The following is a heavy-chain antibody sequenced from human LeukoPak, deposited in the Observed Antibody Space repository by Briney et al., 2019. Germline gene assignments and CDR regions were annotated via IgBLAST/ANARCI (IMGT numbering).Heavy chain of an antibody. Sequence: GGSLRLSCAASGFTFSSYSMNWVRQAPGKGLEWVSYISSSGSTIYYADSVKGRFTISRDNAKNSLYLQMNSLRAEDTAVYYCARGSQYYDILTGYYSDWGQGTLVTVSS. CDR3: ARGSQYYDILTGYYSD. D-gene: IGHD3-9*01. CDR1: GFTFSSYS. CDR2: ISSSGSTI. V-gene: IGHV3-48*04. J-gene: IGHJ4*02.